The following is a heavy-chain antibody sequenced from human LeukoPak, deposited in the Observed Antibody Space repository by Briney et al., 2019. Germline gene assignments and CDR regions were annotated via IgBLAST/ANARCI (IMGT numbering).Heavy chain of an antibody. D-gene: IGHD4-17*01. CDR3: ARLGDYVAYFDL. CDR1: GGSISSGGYS. CDR2: IYHSGST. Sequence: SETLSLTCTVSGGSISSGGYSWSWIRQPPGKGLEWIGYIYHSGSTYYNPSLKSRVTISVDRSKNQFSLKLSSVTAADTAVYYCARLGDYVAYFDLWGRGTLVTVSS. J-gene: IGHJ2*01. V-gene: IGHV4-30-2*01.